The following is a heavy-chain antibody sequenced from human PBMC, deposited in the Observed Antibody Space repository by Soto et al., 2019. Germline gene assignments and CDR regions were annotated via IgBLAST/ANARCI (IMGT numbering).Heavy chain of an antibody. D-gene: IGHD6-13*01. V-gene: IGHV4-34*01. CDR1: GGSFSGYY. CDR3: ARGSSSWYLFDF. Sequence: PSETLSLTCAVYGGSFSGYYWGWIRQPPGKGLEWIGEINHSGSTNYNPSLKIRVTISVDTSKNQFSLKLSSVTAADTSVYYCARGSSSWYLFDFWGQGTLVTVSS. J-gene: IGHJ4*02. CDR2: INHSGST.